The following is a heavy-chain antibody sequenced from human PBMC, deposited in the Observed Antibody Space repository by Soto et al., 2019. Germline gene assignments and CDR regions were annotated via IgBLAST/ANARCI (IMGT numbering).Heavy chain of an antibody. CDR1: GFTFDDYA. D-gene: IGHD2-15*01. CDR3: AKAYCSGGSCYRMDV. J-gene: IGHJ6*02. Sequence: GGSLRLSCAASGFTFDDYAMHWVRQAPGKGLEWVSGISWNSGSIGYADSVKGRFTISRDNAKNSLYLQMNSLRAEDTALYYCAKAYCSGGSCYRMDVWGQGTTVTVSS. CDR2: ISWNSGSI. V-gene: IGHV3-9*01.